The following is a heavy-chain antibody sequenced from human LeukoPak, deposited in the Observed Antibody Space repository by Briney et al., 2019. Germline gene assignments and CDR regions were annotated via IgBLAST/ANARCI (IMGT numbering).Heavy chain of an antibody. V-gene: IGHV1-46*01. CDR2: INPSGGST. Sequence: WASVKVSCKASGYTFTSYYMHWVRQAPGQGLEWMGIINPSGGSTSYAQKFQGRVTMTRDMSTSTVYMELSSLRSEDTAVYYCARDQDCSSTSCDMANWYFDLWGRGTLVTVSS. CDR3: ARDQDCSSTSCDMANWYFDL. J-gene: IGHJ2*01. CDR1: GYTFTSYY. D-gene: IGHD2-2*02.